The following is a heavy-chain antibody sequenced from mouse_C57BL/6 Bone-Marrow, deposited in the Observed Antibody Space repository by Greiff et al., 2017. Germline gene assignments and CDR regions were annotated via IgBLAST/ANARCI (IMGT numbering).Heavy chain of an antibody. CDR3: ATTTVVATSRYYYAMDY. Sequence: QVQLQQPGTELVKPGASVKLSCKASGYTFTSYWMHWVKQRPGQGLEWIGNINPSNGGTNYNEKFKSKATLTVDKSSSTAYMQLSSLTSEDSAVYYCATTTVVATSRYYYAMDYWGQGTSVTVSS. J-gene: IGHJ4*01. CDR2: INPSNGGT. D-gene: IGHD1-1*01. CDR1: GYTFTSYW. V-gene: IGHV1-53*01.